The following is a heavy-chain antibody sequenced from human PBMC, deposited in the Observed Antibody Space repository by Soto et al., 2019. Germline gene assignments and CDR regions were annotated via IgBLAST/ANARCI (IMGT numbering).Heavy chain of an antibody. CDR2: ISSSSSTI. Sequence: GGSLRLSCAASGFTFSSYSMNWVRQAPGKGLEWVSYISSSSSTIYYADSVKGRFTISRDNAKNSLYLQMNSLRAEDTAVYYCARDNTMVRGYYYYYMDVWGKGTTVTVSS. V-gene: IGHV3-48*01. D-gene: IGHD3-10*01. CDR1: GFTFSSYS. J-gene: IGHJ6*03. CDR3: ARDNTMVRGYYYYYMDV.